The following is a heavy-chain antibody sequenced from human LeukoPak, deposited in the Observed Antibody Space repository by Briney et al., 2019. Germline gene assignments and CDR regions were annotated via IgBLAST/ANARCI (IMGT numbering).Heavy chain of an antibody. CDR1: GGSISSSTYY. CDR2: INHSGYT. V-gene: IGHV4-61*05. J-gene: IGHJ4*02. CDR3: TRMTTGHDY. D-gene: IGHD4-17*01. Sequence: SETLSLTCSVSGGSISSSTYYWAWVRQTPGKGLEWIGEINHSGYTNDSPSLKSRVTPSIDTSRKQFSLNLRSVTVADAGIYYCTRMTTGHDYWGQGTLVTVSS.